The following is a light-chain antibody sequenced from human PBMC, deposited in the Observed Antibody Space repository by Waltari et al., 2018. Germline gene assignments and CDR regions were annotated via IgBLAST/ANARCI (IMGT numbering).Light chain of an antibody. CDR1: QSVLYSSSNKSY. CDR2: WAS. CDR3: HQYYSTPWT. Sequence: DIVMTQSPDSLAVSLGERATINCKSRQSVLYSSSNKSYLTWYQQKPGQPPKLLIYWASTRESGVPDRFSGSGSGTDFTLTISSLQAEDVAVYYCHQYYSTPWTFGQGTKVEIK. J-gene: IGKJ1*01. V-gene: IGKV4-1*01.